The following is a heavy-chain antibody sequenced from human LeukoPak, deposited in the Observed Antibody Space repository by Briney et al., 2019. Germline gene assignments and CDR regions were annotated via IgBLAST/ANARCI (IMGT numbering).Heavy chain of an antibody. CDR3: ARDPRYYGMDV. J-gene: IGHJ6*02. Sequence: SETLSLTCTVSGGSISSYYWSWIRQPPGKGLEWIGYIYCSGSTNYNPSLKSRVTISVDTSKNQFSLKLSSVTAADTAVYYCARDPRYYGMDVWGQGTTVTVSS. CDR1: GGSISSYY. V-gene: IGHV4-59*01. CDR2: IYCSGST.